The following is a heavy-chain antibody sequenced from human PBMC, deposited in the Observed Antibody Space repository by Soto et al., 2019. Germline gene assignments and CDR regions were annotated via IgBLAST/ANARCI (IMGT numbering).Heavy chain of an antibody. CDR1: GFTFTSSA. V-gene: IGHV1-58*01. CDR3: AAGKSSGTYLYYYYYRMDV. CDR2: IVVGSGDT. Sequence: ASVKVSCKASGFTFTSSAVQWVRPARGQRXEWIGWIVVGSGDTNYAQNFQERLTITRDMSTGTAYMELSSLRSEDTAVYFCAAGKSSGTYLYYYYYRMDVWGQGTTVTVSS. D-gene: IGHD1-26*01. J-gene: IGHJ6*02.